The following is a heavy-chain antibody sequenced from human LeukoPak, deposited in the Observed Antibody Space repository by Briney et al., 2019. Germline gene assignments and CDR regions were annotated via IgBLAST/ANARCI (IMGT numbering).Heavy chain of an antibody. J-gene: IGHJ4*02. CDR1: GYTFTNYH. CDR2: INPDTGDK. D-gene: IGHD2-21*02. Sequence: VASVKVSCKASGYTFTNYHINWVRQASGQGLEWMTWINPDTGDKGYARKFQDRVTITTDTSISTAYMELSSLSSEDTAVYFCARTISMTASGYDYWGQGTLVTVSS. V-gene: IGHV1-8*03. CDR3: ARTISMTASGYDY.